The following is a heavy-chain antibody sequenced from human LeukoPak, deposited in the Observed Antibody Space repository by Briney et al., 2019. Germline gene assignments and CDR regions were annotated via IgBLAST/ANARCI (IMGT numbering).Heavy chain of an antibody. CDR1: GYTFTGYY. J-gene: IGHJ4*02. Sequence: ASVKVSCKASGYTFTGYYMHWVRLAPGQGLEWMGWINPNSGGTNYAQKFQGRVTMTRDTSISTAYMELGRLRSDDTAVYYCAREEQHDSSGYYDGAVDYWGQGTLVTVSS. D-gene: IGHD3-22*01. CDR3: AREEQHDSSGYYDGAVDY. CDR2: INPNSGGT. V-gene: IGHV1-2*02.